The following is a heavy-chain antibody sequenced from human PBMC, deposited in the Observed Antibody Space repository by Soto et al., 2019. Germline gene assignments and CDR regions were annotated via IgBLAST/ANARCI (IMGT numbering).Heavy chain of an antibody. CDR2: ISTISTYT. CDR3: ARNVLRYFDWLIYYYYGMDV. Sequence: GGSLRLSCAASGCTFSDYYMSWIRQAPGKGLEWISYISTISTYTNYADSVKGRFTISRDNAKNSLYLQMSSLRAEDTAVYYCARNVLRYFDWLIYYYYGMDVWGQGTTVTVSS. CDR1: GCTFSDYY. V-gene: IGHV3-11*06. J-gene: IGHJ6*02. D-gene: IGHD3-9*01.